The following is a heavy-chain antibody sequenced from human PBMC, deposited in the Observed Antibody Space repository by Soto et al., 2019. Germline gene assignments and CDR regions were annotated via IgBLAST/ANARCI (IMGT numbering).Heavy chain of an antibody. CDR1: GGSISSGGYY. CDR2: IYYSGSS. V-gene: IGHV4-31*03. CDR3: ARDFRWAYGMDV. Sequence: QVQLQESGPGLVKPSQTLSLTCTVSGGSISSGGYYWSWIRQHPGKGLEWIGYIYYSGSSYYNPSVKSGVTIAGDTSKNQFSLKRSSVTAADTAVYYCARDFRWAYGMDVWGQGTTSPSP. J-gene: IGHJ6*02.